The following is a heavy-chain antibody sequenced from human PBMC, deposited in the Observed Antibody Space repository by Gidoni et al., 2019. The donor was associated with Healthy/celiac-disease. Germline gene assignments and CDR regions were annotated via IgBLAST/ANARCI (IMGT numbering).Heavy chain of an antibody. CDR1: GFTFRSYG. V-gene: IGHV3-30*18. D-gene: IGHD5-12*01. CDR2: ISYDGSNK. Sequence: QVQLVESGGGVVQPGRSLRLSCAASGFTFRSYGMHWVRQAPGKGLEWVAVISYDGSNKYYADSVKGRFTISRDNSKNTLYLQMNSLRAEDTAVYYCAKEGYATWGQGTLVTVSS. CDR3: AKEGYAT. J-gene: IGHJ4*02.